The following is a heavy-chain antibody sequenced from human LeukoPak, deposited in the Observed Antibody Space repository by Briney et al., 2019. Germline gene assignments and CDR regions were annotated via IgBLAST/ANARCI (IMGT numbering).Heavy chain of an antibody. D-gene: IGHD3-22*01. CDR2: IDDGGAST. V-gene: IGHV3-23*01. CDR1: GFTFNNND. J-gene: IGHJ4*02. CDR3: SKGGHGYHIRGYYYVEIDY. Sequence: PGGSLRLSCAASGFTFNNNDMTWVRQAPGKGLERVSTIDDGGASTYYADSVNGRFTVSRDNSKNTLFLQMNSLRAEDTAVYYCSKGGHGYHIRGYYYVEIDYWGQGTLVTVSS.